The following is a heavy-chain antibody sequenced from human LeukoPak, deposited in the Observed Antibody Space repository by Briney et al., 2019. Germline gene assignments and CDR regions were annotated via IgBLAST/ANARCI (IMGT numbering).Heavy chain of an antibody. V-gene: IGHV4-59*11. CDR3: ARVEMATIYYYYYMDV. CDR2: IYYSGST. D-gene: IGHD5-24*01. Sequence: SETLSLTCTVSGGSISSHYWSWIRQPPGKGLEWIGYIYYSGSTNYNPSLKSRVTISVDTSKNQFSLKLSSVTAADTAVYYCARVEMATIYYYYYMDVWGIGTTVTVSS. CDR1: GGSISSHY. J-gene: IGHJ6*03.